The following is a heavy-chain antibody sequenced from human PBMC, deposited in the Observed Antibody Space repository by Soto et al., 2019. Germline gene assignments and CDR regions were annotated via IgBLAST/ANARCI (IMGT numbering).Heavy chain of an antibody. CDR3: ARANIRYVRFDY. J-gene: IGHJ4*02. CDR1: GGSISSGGYS. Sequence: SETLSLTCAVCGGSISSGGYSWSWIRQPPGKGLEWIGYIYHSGSTYYNPSLKSRVTISVDRSKNQFSLKLSSVTAADTAVYYCARANIRYVRFDYSGQRTQVNFYS. CDR2: IYHSGST. D-gene: IGHD5-12*01. V-gene: IGHV4-30-2*01.